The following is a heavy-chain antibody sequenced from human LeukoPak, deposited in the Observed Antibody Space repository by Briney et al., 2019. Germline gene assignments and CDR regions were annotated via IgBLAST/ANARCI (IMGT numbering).Heavy chain of an antibody. D-gene: IGHD6-13*01. CDR1: GYTFTGYF. V-gene: IGHV1-2*02. CDR2: INPSSGDT. Sequence: ASVKVSCKASGYTFTGYFLHWVRRAPGQGFEWMGWINPSSGDTYYTQSFQGRVTMTRDTSISTAYMELSSLRSDDTAVYYCARAQSLTAPAGTFANSWGQGTLVTVSS. J-gene: IGHJ4*02. CDR3: ARAQSLTAPAGTFANS.